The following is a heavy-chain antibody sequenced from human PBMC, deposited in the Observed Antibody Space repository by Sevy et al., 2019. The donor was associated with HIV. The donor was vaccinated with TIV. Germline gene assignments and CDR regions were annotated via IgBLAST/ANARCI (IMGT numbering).Heavy chain of an antibody. J-gene: IGHJ4*02. V-gene: IGHV3-74*01. CDR1: GFTLSGYW. Sequence: GGSLRLSCAPSGFTLSGYWMHWVRQAPGKGLEWVSYMNSDGTVIKYADFVQGRFIVSRDNAKNTLFLQMNSLTVADTALYYCVRGTSGWYGVDFWGQGTLVTVSS. CDR3: VRGTSGWYGVDF. D-gene: IGHD6-19*01. CDR2: MNSDGTVI.